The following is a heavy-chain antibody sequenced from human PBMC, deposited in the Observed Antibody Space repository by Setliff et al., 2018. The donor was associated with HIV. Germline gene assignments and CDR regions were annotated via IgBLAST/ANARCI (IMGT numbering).Heavy chain of an antibody. D-gene: IGHD3-10*01. CDR2: ISAYNGNT. CDR3: ARDYYGSGSYFILDY. V-gene: IGHV1-18*01. J-gene: IGHJ4*02. Sequence: ASVKVSCKASGATFSNSALTWVRQAPGQGLEWMGWISAYNGNTHYAQKLQGRVTMTTDTSTSTAYMELRSLRSDDTAVYYCARDYYGSGSYFILDYWGPGTLVTVSS. CDR1: GATFSNSA.